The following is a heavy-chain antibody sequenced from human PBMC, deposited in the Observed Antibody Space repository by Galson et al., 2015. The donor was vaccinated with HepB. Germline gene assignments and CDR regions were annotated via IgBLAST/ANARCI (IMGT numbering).Heavy chain of an antibody. Sequence: QSGAEVKKPGESLRISCKGSGYSFTSYWISWVRQMPGKGLEWMGRIDPSDSYTDYSPSFQGHVTISADKSISTAYLQWSSLKASDTAMYYCARSPIAYCGGDCHSWFDPWGQGTLVTVSS. CDR2: IDPSDSYT. CDR1: GYSFTSYW. J-gene: IGHJ5*02. CDR3: ARSPIAYCGGDCHSWFDP. D-gene: IGHD2-21*02. V-gene: IGHV5-10-1*01.